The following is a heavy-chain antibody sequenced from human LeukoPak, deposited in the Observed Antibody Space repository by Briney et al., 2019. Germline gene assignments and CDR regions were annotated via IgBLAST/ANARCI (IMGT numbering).Heavy chain of an antibody. V-gene: IGHV4-4*07. J-gene: IGHJ4*02. CDR1: GFSVTTNH. CDR3: ARDGLYSNGYSYFDY. CDR2: VHASGTT. D-gene: IGHD3-22*01. Sequence: SETLSLTCSVSGFSVTTNHWSWIRQPAGKGLEWIGRVHASGTTNYNPSLESRVTMSVDTSKNQLSLMLTSVTAADTAVYYCARDGLYSNGYSYFDYWGQGTLVTVSS.